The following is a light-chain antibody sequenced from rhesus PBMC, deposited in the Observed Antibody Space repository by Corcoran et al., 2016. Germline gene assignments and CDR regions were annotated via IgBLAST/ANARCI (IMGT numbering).Light chain of an antibody. CDR2: RSS. Sequence: DIQMTQPPSSLSASVGDRVTITCRASPGISNWLAWFQQKPGKAPKLLTYRSSNLETGVPSTFSGGGSGTVFTLTISSLQPEGIATYYCQQHDNTPYSFGQRAKVEIK. CDR3: QQHDNTPYS. CDR1: PGISNW. J-gene: IGKJ2*01. V-gene: IGKV1-69*01.